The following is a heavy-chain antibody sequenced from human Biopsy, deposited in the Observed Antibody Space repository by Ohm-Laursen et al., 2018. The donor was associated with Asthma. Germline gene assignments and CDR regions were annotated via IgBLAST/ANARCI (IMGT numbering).Heavy chain of an antibody. D-gene: IGHD3-3*02. J-gene: IGHJ1*01. CDR3: ARTFHFWSPYHAEHYQL. Sequence: GSLRLSCAAPGFKFDEYTMHWVRQVPGKGLEWVANIKHDGSEKNHVDSLKGRFTISRDNAKNSLYLQMNSLRAEDTAVYYCARTFHFWSPYHAEHYQLWGQGTLVTVSS. CDR1: GFKFDEYT. V-gene: IGHV3-7*01. CDR2: IKHDGSEK.